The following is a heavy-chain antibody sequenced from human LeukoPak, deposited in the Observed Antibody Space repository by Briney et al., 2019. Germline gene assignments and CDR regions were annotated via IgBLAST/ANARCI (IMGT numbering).Heavy chain of an antibody. Sequence: SETLSLTCTVSGGSLSSYYWSWLRQPPGKGLEWIGYIYYSGSTTYNPSLRSRVTISVDTSKNQFSLRLSSVTAADTAVYYCVRVFYYGSGTFDLWGRGTLVTVSS. CDR2: IYYSGST. CDR3: VRVFYYGSGTFDL. J-gene: IGHJ2*01. V-gene: IGHV4-59*01. D-gene: IGHD3-10*01. CDR1: GGSLSSYY.